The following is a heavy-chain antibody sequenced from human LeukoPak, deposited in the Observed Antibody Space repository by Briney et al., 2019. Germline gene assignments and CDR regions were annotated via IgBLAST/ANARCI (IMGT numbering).Heavy chain of an antibody. Sequence: GGSLRLSCAAFGFTFSSYGMHWVRQAPGKGLEWVAVIWYDGSNKYYADSVKGRFTISRDNSKNTLYLQMNSLRAEDTAVYYCARDRMGATLDYWGQGTLVTVSS. CDR2: IWYDGSNK. CDR3: ARDRMGATLDY. CDR1: GFTFSSYG. D-gene: IGHD1-26*01. V-gene: IGHV3-33*01. J-gene: IGHJ4*02.